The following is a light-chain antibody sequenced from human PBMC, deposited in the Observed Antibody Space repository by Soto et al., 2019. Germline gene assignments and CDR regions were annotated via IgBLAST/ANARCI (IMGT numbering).Light chain of an antibody. CDR2: GAS. J-gene: IGKJ4*01. Sequence: EIVLTQSPGTLSLSPGERATLSCRASQSATSNYLAWYQQKPGQAPRLLIYGASSRATGIPDRFSGSGSGTDFTLAISRLEPEDFAMYYCHQYGSSPTTFGGGTKVEIK. CDR1: QSATSNY. CDR3: HQYGSSPTT. V-gene: IGKV3-20*01.